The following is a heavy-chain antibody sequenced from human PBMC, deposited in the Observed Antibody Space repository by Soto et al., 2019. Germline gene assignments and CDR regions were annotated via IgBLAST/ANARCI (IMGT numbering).Heavy chain of an antibody. CDR2: IYYTGSA. D-gene: IGHD3-22*01. J-gene: IGHJ4*02. Sequence: QVQLQESGPGLVKPAETLSLTCTVSGDAISSGSYYWIWIRQPPGKRLEWIGFIYYTGSANYNASLRSRVTISVDTSKNQFSLRLNSVTAADTAKYFCASLDSSGQLEYWGQGSLVIVST. V-gene: IGHV4-61*01. CDR1: GDAISSGSYY. CDR3: ASLDSSGQLEY.